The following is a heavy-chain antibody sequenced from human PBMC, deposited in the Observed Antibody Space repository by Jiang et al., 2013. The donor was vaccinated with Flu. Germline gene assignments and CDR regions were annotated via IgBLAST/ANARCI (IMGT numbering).Heavy chain of an antibody. CDR1: GYTFTSYD. J-gene: IGHJ6*02. D-gene: IGHD3-3*01. V-gene: IGHV1-8*01. Sequence: PGASVKVSCKASGYTFTSYDINWVRQATGQGLEWMGWMNPNSGNTGYAQKFQGRVTMTRNTSISTAYMELSSLRSEDTAVYYCARGPPIRGDFWGGYWYYYYGMDVWGQGTTVTVSS. CDR3: ARGPPIRGDFWGGYWYYYYGMDV. CDR2: MNPNSGNT.